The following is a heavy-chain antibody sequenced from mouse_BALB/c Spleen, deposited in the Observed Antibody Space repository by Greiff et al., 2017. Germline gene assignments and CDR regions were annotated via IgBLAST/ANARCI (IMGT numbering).Heavy chain of an antibody. CDR2: INPSNGRT. CDR1: GYTFTSYW. Sequence: QVQLQQPGAELVKPGASVKLSCKASGYTFTSYWMHWVKQRPGQGLEWIGEINPSNGRTNYNEKFKSKATLTVDKSSSTAYMQLSSLTSEDSAVYYCARLYYGSSNYAMDYWGQGTSVTVSS. CDR3: ARLYYGSSNYAMDY. J-gene: IGHJ4*01. V-gene: IGHV1S81*02. D-gene: IGHD1-1*01.